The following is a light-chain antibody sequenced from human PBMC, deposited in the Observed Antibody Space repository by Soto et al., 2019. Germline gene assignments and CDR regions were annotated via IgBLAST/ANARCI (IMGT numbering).Light chain of an antibody. CDR1: SSDVGGYNY. Sequence: QCALTQPASVSGSPGQSITISCTGTSSDVGGYNYVSWYQQHPGKAPKLMIYDVSNRPSGVSNRFSGSKSGNTASLTISGLQAEDEADYYCSSYTSSSTLNYVFGTGTKLTVL. CDR3: SSYTSSSTLNYV. CDR2: DVS. J-gene: IGLJ1*01. V-gene: IGLV2-14*01.